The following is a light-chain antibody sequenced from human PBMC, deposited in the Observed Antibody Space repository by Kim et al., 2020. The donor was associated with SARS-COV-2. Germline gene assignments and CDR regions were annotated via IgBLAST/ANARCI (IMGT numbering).Light chain of an antibody. CDR1: QTVSRRS. J-gene: IGKJ1*01. V-gene: IGKV3-20*01. CDR3: QQYGSLPWT. CDR2: DEY. Sequence: SPGERATLSCRASQTVSRRSVNWYQQKPGQAPRLLIYDEYRRATGVPDRFRGSGFGTDFTLTISRLEPEDFAVYHGQQYGSLPWTFGQGTKVDIK.